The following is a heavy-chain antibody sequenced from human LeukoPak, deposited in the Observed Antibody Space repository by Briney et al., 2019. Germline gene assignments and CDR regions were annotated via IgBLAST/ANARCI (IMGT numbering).Heavy chain of an antibody. CDR2: IYYSGST. Sequence: SETLSLTCTVSGGSISSYYWSWIRQPPGKGLEWIGYIYYSGSTNYNPSLKSRVTISVDTSKNQFSLRLNYVTAADTAVFFCARRKQQLTAHYHYIDVWGKGTSVTVSS. V-gene: IGHV4-59*08. CDR3: ARRKQQLTAHYHYIDV. J-gene: IGHJ6*03. D-gene: IGHD6-13*01. CDR1: GGSISSYY.